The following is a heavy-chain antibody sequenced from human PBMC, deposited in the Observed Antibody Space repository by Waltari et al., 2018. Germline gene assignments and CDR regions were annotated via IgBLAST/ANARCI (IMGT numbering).Heavy chain of an antibody. CDR1: GGSITSLTW. D-gene: IGHD2-2*01. J-gene: IGHJ4*02. CDR2: IFHTEAT. Sequence: QVQLQESGPGLVKPSGTLSLTCAVSGGSITSLTWWTWVRQPPGTGLEWIGEIFHTEATSYNPSLKSRLTISVDKSKNQFSLKLSSVTVADTAVYYCVRAGYCSRSGCQTWAWDWGQGTLVTVSS. CDR3: VRAGYCSRSGCQTWAWD. V-gene: IGHV4-4*02.